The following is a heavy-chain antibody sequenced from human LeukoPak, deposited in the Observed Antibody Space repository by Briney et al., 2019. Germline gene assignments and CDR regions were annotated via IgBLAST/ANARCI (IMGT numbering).Heavy chain of an antibody. CDR1: GFSLSNYG. CDR2: IWYDGSDK. Sequence: PGRSLRLSCAASGFSLSNYGMHWVRQAPGKGPEWVAVIWYDGSDKKYADSVKGRFTISRDTSNNTLYAQMNSLRAEDTAVYYCARGRGSYFDYWGQGTLVTVSS. CDR3: ARGRGSYFDY. D-gene: IGHD1-26*01. J-gene: IGHJ4*02. V-gene: IGHV3-33*01.